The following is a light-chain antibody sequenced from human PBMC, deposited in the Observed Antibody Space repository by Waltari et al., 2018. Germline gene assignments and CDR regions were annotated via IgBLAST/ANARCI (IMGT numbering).Light chain of an antibody. V-gene: IGLV2-23*02. J-gene: IGLJ2*01. CDR3: SSYAGSSKGV. CDR1: SSDVGNYSR. CDR2: AVS. Sequence: QSALTQPASVSGSPGQSITIPCTGTSSDVGNYSRVSWYQPHPGKAPKLMIYAVSKRPSGVSDRFSGSKSGDMASLTISGLQPEDETEYFCSSYAGSSKGVFGGGTKVTVL.